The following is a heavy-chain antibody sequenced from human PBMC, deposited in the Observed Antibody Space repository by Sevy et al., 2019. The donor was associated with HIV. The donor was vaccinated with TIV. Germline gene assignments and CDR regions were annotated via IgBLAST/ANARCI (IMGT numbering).Heavy chain of an antibody. J-gene: IGHJ6*02. CDR2: ISWDGGST. CDR1: GFTFDDYT. V-gene: IGHV3-43*01. CDR3: AKSLRAFYGMDV. Sequence: GGSLRLSCAASGFTFDDYTMHWVRQAPGKGLEWVSLISWDGGSTYYADSVKGRFTISRDNSKNSLYLQMNSLRTEDTALYYCAKSLRAFYGMDVWGQGTTVTVSS.